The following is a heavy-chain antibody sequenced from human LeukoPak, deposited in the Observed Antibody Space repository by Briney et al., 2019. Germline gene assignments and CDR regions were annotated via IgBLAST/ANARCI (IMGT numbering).Heavy chain of an antibody. CDR2: INHSGST. V-gene: IGHV4-34*01. Sequence: SETLSLTCVVYGGSFSGSYWSWIRQPPGKGLEWIGEINHSGSTNYNPSLKSRVTISVDTSKNQFSLNLSSVTAADTAVYYCARLLYYDILTGYNIEDYWGQGTLVTVSS. D-gene: IGHD3-9*01. CDR3: ARLLYYDILTGYNIEDY. CDR1: GGSFSGSY. J-gene: IGHJ4*02.